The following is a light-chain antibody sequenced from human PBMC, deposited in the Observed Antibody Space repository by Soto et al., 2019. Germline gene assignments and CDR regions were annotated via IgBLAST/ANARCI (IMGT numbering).Light chain of an antibody. CDR1: SSNIGSNY. Sequence: QSVLTQPPSASRTPGQRVTISCSGSSSNIGSNYVYWYQQLPGTAPKLLIYRNNQRPSGVPDRFSGSKSGTSASLAISGLLSEDEAYYYCAAWDDSLSGGVFGGGTKLTVL. V-gene: IGLV1-47*01. CDR2: RNN. CDR3: AAWDDSLSGGV. J-gene: IGLJ3*02.